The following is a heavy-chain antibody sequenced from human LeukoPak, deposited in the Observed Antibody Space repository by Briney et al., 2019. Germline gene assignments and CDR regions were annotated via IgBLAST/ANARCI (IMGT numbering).Heavy chain of an antibody. CDR1: GDSISSYS. V-gene: IGHV4-4*09. Sequence: SETLSLTCTVSGDSISSYSWSWIRQAPGKGLEWIGNIYSSGSTNYNPSLKSRVTISVDTSKNQFSLKLSSVTAADTAVYYCAGFSWFYAFDIWGQGTMVTVSS. D-gene: IGHD3-10*01. J-gene: IGHJ3*02. CDR3: AGFSWFYAFDI. CDR2: IYSSGST.